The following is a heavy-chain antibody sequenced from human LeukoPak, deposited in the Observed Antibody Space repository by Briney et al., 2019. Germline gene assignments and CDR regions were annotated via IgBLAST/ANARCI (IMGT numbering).Heavy chain of an antibody. D-gene: IGHD3-9*01. CDR1: GYSFTSYW. CDR2: IYPDDSDT. V-gene: IGHV5-51*01. CDR3: ARHDDILTGYYALEGYYYGMDV. Sequence: GESLKISCKGSGYSFTSYWIGWVCQMPGKGLEWMGIIYPDDSDTRYSPSFQGQVTIPADKSISTAYLQWSSLKASDTAMYYCARHDDILTGYYALEGYYYGMDVWGQGTTVTVSS. J-gene: IGHJ6*02.